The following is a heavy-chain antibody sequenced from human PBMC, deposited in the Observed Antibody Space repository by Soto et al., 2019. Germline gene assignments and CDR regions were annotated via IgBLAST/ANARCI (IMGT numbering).Heavy chain of an antibody. CDR3: ARDSGGTTVAYYFDC. CDR2: SSPSGCST. V-gene: IGHV1-46*01. Sequence: GVSVKVSCKHSGYTYICCALNWVRQAPGQGLKWMGISSPSGCSTSYAQKFQGRVTMTRDTSTSTVYMELSSLRSEDTAVYYCARDSGGTTVAYYFDCWGQGTLVTVSS. D-gene: IGHD2-21*01. CDR1: GYTYICCA. J-gene: IGHJ4*02.